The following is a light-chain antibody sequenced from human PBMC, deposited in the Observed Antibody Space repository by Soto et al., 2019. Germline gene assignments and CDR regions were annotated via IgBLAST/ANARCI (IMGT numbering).Light chain of an antibody. J-gene: IGKJ1*01. CDR2: GAS. CDR3: QQYFTGRT. Sequence: EVVMTQSPATLSVSPGERVTLSCRSSQSVRSALAWYQHRPGQAPRLVIYGASTRATGIPDRFSGSGSETEFTLTISSLQSEDLAVYYCQQYFTGRTFGQGTKVDI. V-gene: IGKV3-15*01. CDR1: QSVRSA.